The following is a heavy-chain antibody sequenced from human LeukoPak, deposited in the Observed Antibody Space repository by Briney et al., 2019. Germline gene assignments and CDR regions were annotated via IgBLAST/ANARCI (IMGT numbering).Heavy chain of an antibody. CDR1: GGSISSGNYY. CDR2: IYYSGTT. Sequence: SETLSLTCTVSGGSISSGNYYWGWIRQPPGRGLEWIASIYYSGTTYYNPSLKSRVTISADTSKNQFSLNLSSVTAADTAVYYCTSRGWIVGLVDYWGQGTLVTVSS. CDR3: TSRGWIVGLVDY. D-gene: IGHD3-22*01. V-gene: IGHV4-39*01. J-gene: IGHJ4*02.